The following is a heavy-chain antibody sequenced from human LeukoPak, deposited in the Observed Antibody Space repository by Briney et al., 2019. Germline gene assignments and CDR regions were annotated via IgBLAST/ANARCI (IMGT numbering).Heavy chain of an antibody. CDR1: GFTFSSYG. CDR3: ASLAYDSSGYEIDYFDY. CDR2: ISGSGGST. D-gene: IGHD3-22*01. Sequence: GGSLRLSCAASGFTFSSYGMSWVRQAPGKGLEWVSAISGSGGSTYYADSVKGRFTISRDNAKNSLYLQMNSLRAEDTAVYYCASLAYDSSGYEIDYFDYWGQGTLVTVSS. J-gene: IGHJ4*02. V-gene: IGHV3-23*01.